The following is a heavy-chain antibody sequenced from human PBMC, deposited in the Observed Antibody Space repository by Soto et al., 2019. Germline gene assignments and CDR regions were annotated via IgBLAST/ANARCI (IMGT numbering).Heavy chain of an antibody. D-gene: IGHD4-17*01. CDR3: ALDTTGTAGFDY. V-gene: IGHV1-2*02. Sequence: QVQMVQSGAEVKKPGATVKVSCKASGHTFTGHHMHWVRQAPGQGLEWLGLIDLDIGDTKYARKFQGRVTSTRDTSITTAYMELSGLRSDDTAVYYCALDTTGTAGFDYWGQGTLVTVSS. CDR2: IDLDIGDT. CDR1: GHTFTGHH. J-gene: IGHJ4*02.